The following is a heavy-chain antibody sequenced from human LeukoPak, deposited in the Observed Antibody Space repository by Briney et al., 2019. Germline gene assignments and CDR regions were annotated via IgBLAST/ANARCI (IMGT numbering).Heavy chain of an antibody. J-gene: IGHJ4*02. V-gene: IGHV4-34*01. CDR1: GGAFRGYY. CDR3: ARGPTYYYGSGSYYFDY. D-gene: IGHD3-10*01. CDR2: INHSGRT. Sequence: SETLSLTCAVYGGAFRGYYWSWIRQPPGRGVGWIGEINHSGRTNYTPSLKSRVTISVDTSKNQFSLKLSSVTAADTAVYYCARGPTYYYGSGSYYFDYWGQGTLVTVSS.